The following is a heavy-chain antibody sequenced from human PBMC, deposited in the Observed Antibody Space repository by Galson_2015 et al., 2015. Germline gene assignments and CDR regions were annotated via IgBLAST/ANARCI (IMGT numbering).Heavy chain of an antibody. J-gene: IGHJ3*02. V-gene: IGHV4-59*01. D-gene: IGHD3-22*01. CDR2: IYYSGST. CDR3: ARIYDSSGYLQGDAFDI. CDR1: GFTFTSAY. Sequence: LRLSCAASGFTFTSAYMSWIRQAPGKGLEWIGYIYYSGSTNYNPSLKSRVTISVDTSKNQFSLKLSSVTAADTAVYYCARIYDSSGYLQGDAFDIWGQGTMVTVSS.